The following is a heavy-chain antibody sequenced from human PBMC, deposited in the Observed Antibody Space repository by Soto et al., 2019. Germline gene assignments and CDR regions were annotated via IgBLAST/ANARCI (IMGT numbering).Heavy chain of an antibody. CDR3: ANGWDRYFHN. J-gene: IGHJ4*02. Sequence: GGSLRLSCAASGFTFTAYAMSWVRQAPGKGLEWVSTVSGSGSSTFYADSVKGRFTISRDNLKNTVYLQMNSLRAEDTALYYCANGWDRYFHNWGQGTLVTVAS. CDR2: VSGSGSST. V-gene: IGHV3-23*01. CDR1: GFTFTAYA. D-gene: IGHD1-26*01.